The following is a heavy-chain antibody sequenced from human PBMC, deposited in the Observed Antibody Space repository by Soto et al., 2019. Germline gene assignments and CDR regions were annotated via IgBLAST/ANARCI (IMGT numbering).Heavy chain of an antibody. CDR2: IIPIFGTA. Sequence: KVCCKSAVGTFSSYAISWRRLDNGQGLEWMGGIIPIFGTANYAQKFQGRVTITADESTSTAYMELRSLRSDDTAVYYCARDSLLIHYDILTGSDYWGQGTLVTVSS. CDR3: ARDSLLIHYDILTGSDY. D-gene: IGHD3-9*01. V-gene: IGHV1-69*01. J-gene: IGHJ4*02. CDR1: VGTFSSYA.